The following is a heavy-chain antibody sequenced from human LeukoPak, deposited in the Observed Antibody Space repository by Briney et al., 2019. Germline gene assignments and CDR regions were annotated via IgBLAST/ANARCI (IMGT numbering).Heavy chain of an antibody. CDR2: IIPILGIA. CDR3: ARGPIVGATCFDY. CDR1: GGTFSSYA. Sequence: GSSVKVSCKASGGTFSSYAISWVRQAPGQGLEWMGRIIPILGIANYAQKFQGRVTITADKSTSTAYMELSSLRSEDTAVYYCARGPIVGATCFDYWGQGTLVTVSS. D-gene: IGHD1-26*01. V-gene: IGHV1-69*04. J-gene: IGHJ4*02.